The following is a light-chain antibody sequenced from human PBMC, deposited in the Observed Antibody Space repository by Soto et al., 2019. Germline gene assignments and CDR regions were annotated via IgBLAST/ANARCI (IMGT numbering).Light chain of an antibody. CDR1: QSVSSSQ. CDR3: QLYGSSPPWT. V-gene: IGKV3-20*01. CDR2: DAS. J-gene: IGKJ1*01. Sequence: EIVLTQSPGTLSLSPGERATLSCRASQSVSSSQLAWYQQKPGQAPRLVIYDASTRATGMPDRFSGSGSGTDFPLTISRLEPEDFAVYHCQLYGSSPPWTFGQGTKVEI.